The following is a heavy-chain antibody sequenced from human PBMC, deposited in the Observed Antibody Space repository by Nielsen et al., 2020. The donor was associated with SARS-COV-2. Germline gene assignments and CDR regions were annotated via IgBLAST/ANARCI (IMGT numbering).Heavy chain of an antibody. V-gene: IGHV2-5*02. D-gene: IGHD6-19*01. CDR2: IFWDDNR. Sequence: SGPTLLKPTQTLTLPCRFSGFSLTTSAVRVGWIRQPPGKALEWLAVIFWDDNRLYNPSLKSRLTITKDPSKDEVLLTMTNVDPMDTATYFCARSALYTSGWFFVSWGRGTLVTDSS. CDR3: ARSALYTSGWFFVS. J-gene: IGHJ4*02. CDR1: GFSLTTSAVR.